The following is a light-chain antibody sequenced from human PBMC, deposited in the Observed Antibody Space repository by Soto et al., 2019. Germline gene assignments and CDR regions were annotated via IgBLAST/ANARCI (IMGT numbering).Light chain of an antibody. CDR1: SSDVGTYNY. CDR3: CSYAGGYTHAV. Sequence: QSVLTQPPSVSGAPGQRVTISCSGTSSDVGTYNYVSWYQQHPGKAPKLMIYDVSKRPSGVPDRFSGSKSGNTASLTISGLQAEDEADYYCCSYAGGYTHAVFGGGTKLTVL. J-gene: IGLJ2*01. V-gene: IGLV2-11*01. CDR2: DVS.